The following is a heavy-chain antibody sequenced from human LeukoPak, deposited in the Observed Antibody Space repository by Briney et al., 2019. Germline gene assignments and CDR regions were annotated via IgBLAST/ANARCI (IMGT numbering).Heavy chain of an antibody. D-gene: IGHD3-10*01. CDR3: AKQLGSGNYYPTGEDY. CDR2: ISASGTDT. CDR1: GFTLTNYA. Sequence: TGGSLRLSCAASGFTLTNYATTWVRQAPGKGLEWVSAISASGTDTYYADSAKGRFTISRDTSKNTVYLQMNSLRDEDTAVYYCAKQLGSGNYYPTGEDYWGQGTLVTVFS. J-gene: IGHJ4*02. V-gene: IGHV3-23*01.